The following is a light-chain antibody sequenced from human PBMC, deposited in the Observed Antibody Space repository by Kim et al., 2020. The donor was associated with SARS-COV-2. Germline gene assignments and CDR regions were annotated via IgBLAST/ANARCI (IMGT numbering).Light chain of an antibody. V-gene: IGKV3-15*01. CDR3: QQYNNWPPMYT. Sequence: SPGESATLSCSASQSVSSNLAWYQQKPGQAPRLLIYGASTRATGIPARFSGSGSGTEFTLTISSLQSEDFALYYCQQYNNWPPMYTFGQGTKLEI. J-gene: IGKJ2*01. CDR2: GAS. CDR1: QSVSSN.